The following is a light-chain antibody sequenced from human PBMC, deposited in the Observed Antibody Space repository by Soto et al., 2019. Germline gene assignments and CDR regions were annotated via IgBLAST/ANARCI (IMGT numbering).Light chain of an antibody. J-gene: IGKJ5*01. V-gene: IGKV2D-29*02. CDR2: EVS. CDR1: QSLLHITGETF. CDR3: MQSTQLPPT. Sequence: DVVMTQTPLSLSVAPGQPASISCKSSQSLLHITGETFLFWYLQKPGQSPQLLIYEVSTRVSGVPDRFRGGGSGTDFTLEISRVETDDVGIYYCMQSTQLPPTFGQGTRRGIE.